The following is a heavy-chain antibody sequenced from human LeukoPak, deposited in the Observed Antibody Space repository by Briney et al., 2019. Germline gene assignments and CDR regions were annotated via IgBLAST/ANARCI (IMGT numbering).Heavy chain of an antibody. J-gene: IGHJ4*02. CDR2: INHSGST. V-gene: IGHV4-34*01. D-gene: IGHD4-11*01. Sequence: SETLSLTCAVYGGPFSGYYWSWTRQPPGKGLEWIGEINHSGSTNYNPSLKSRVTISVDASKNQCSLKLRSVTAADTAVYFCAGAHSNSFYFDFWVEGTLVSVSS. CDR3: AGAHSNSFYFDF. CDR1: GGPFSGYY.